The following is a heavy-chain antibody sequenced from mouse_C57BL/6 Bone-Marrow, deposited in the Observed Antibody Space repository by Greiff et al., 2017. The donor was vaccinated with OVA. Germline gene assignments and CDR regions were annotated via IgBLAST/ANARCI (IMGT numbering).Heavy chain of an antibody. D-gene: IGHD4-1*01. CDR1: GYSITSGYY. CDR2: ISYDGSN. CDR3: ARALAGTSMDY. Sequence: VQLKESGPGLVKPSQSLSLTCSVTGYSITSGYYWNWIRQFPGNKLEWMGYISYDGSNNYNPSLKNRISITRDTSKNQFFLKLNSVTTEDTATYYCARALAGTSMDYWGQGTSVTVSS. J-gene: IGHJ4*01. V-gene: IGHV3-6*01.